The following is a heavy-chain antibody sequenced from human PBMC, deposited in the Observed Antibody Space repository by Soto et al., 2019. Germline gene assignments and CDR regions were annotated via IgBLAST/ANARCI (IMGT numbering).Heavy chain of an antibody. CDR2: ISSSSSYI. V-gene: IGHV3-21*01. CDR3: ARDLPKGYGDYSADY. CDR1: GFTFSSYS. D-gene: IGHD4-17*01. Sequence: GESLKISCAASGFTFSSYSMNWVRQAPGKGLEWVSSISSSSSYIYYADSVKGRFTISRDNAKNSLYLQMNSLRAEDTAVYYCARDLPKGYGDYSADYWGQGTLVTVSS. J-gene: IGHJ4*02.